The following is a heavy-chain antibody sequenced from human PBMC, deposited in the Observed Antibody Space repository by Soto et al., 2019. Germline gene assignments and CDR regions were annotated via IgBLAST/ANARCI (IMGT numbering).Heavy chain of an antibody. CDR1: GFTFSNAW. V-gene: IGHV3-15*01. J-gene: IGHJ6*02. D-gene: IGHD3-9*01. CDR2: IKSKTDGGTT. CDR3: TTSPDWVYYYYGMDV. Sequence: GRSLRLSCAASGFTFSNAWMSWVRQAPGKGLEWVGRIKSKTDGGTTDYAAPVKGRFTISRDDSKNTLYLQMNSLKTEDTAVYYCTTSPDWVYYYYGMDVWGQGTTVTVSS.